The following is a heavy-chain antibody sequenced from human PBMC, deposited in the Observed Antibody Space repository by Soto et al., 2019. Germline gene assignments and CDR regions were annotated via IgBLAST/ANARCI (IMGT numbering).Heavy chain of an antibody. CDR1: GECMSSSRFY. J-gene: IGHJ5*02. D-gene: IGHD3-22*01. CDR2: IYHTGSA. V-gene: IGHV4-39*01. Sequence: SQTRSLTCSVSGECMSSSRFYWSWIRQPPGEGLEWIGSIYHTGSAYYNPSLKSRVTISVDTSKNQFSLKLTSVTAADAALYYCARDFFDSRDYTTNWFDPWGQGTLVTVSS. CDR3: ARDFFDSRDYTTNWFDP.